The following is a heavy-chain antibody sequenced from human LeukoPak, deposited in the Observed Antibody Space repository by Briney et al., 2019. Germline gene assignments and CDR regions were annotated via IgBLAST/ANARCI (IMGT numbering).Heavy chain of an antibody. Sequence: PGGSLRLSCAASGFTVSSNYMSWVRQGPGKGLEWVSVIYSGGSTKYADSVKGRFTISRDNSKNILYLQMNSLRAEDTAVYYCARGSSGYPSWFDPWGQGTLVTGSS. D-gene: IGHD3-22*01. CDR1: GFTVSSNY. CDR2: IYSGGST. CDR3: ARGSSGYPSWFDP. V-gene: IGHV3-66*01. J-gene: IGHJ5*02.